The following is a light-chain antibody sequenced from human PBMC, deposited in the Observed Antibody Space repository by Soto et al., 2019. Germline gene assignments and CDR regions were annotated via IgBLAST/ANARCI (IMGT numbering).Light chain of an antibody. V-gene: IGKV3-20*01. Sequence: LNHSLGALSLTHASRATLYCMASQSVNNNCLAWYQQKPGQAPRLLIYDASSRATAIPDRFSGSGSGTDFTLTISRLEPEDCAVYYCQQYGSLSWTFGQGTKVDTK. CDR3: QQYGSLSWT. CDR1: QSVNNNC. CDR2: DAS. J-gene: IGKJ1*01.